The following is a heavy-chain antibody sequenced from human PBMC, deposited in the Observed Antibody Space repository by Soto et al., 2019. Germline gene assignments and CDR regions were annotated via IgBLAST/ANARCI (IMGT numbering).Heavy chain of an antibody. CDR3: ARLVITMID. CDR1: GGSISGSSYY. D-gene: IGHD3-22*01. CDR2: IYYSGST. J-gene: IGHJ4*02. V-gene: IGHV4-39*01. Sequence: SETLSLTCTVSGGSISGSSYYWGWIRQPPGKGLEWIGSIYYSGSTYYNPSLKSRVTISVDTSKNQFSLKLSSVTAADTAVYYCARLVITMIDWGQGTLVTVSS.